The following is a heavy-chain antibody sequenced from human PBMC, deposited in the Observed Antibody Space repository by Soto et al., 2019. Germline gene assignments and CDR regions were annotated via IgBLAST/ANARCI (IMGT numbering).Heavy chain of an antibody. J-gene: IGHJ4*02. CDR3: ARYSSESSDYYLQDY. CDR1: GGSISGYH. Sequence: SETLSLPCTVSGGSISGYHWSWFRQTPGKGPEWIGYIYSSGSTNYNASLKSRLTISIDTSKNQFALQLKSVTAADTAVYFCARYSSESSDYYLQDYWGQGTLVTVSS. V-gene: IGHV4-59*01. CDR2: IYSSGST. D-gene: IGHD3-22*01.